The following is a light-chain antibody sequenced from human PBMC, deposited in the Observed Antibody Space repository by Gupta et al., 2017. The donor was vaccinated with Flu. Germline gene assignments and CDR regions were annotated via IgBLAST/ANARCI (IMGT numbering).Light chain of an antibody. J-gene: IGKJ1*01. CDR1: QSVSSN. CDR3: QQYNNWWT. CDR2: GAS. Sequence: ELVMTQSPATLSVSPGERATLSCRASQSVSSNLAWYQQKPGQAPRLLIYGASTRATGIQARFSGSGSGTEFTLTISSLQSEDFAVYYCQQYNNWWTFGQGTKVEIK. V-gene: IGKV3-15*01.